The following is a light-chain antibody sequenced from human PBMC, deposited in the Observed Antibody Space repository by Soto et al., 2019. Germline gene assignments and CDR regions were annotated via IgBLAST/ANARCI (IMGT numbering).Light chain of an antibody. CDR3: SSFTRRSTLV. CDR2: DVS. CDR1: SNDVGGYNY. V-gene: IGLV2-14*03. Sequence: QSALTQPASVSGSPGQSITISCTGTSNDVGGYNYVSWYQQHPGKAPKLMLFDVSNRPSGVSNRFSGSKSGNTASLTISGLQAEDEGDYYCSSFTRRSTLVFGGGTKLTVL. J-gene: IGLJ2*01.